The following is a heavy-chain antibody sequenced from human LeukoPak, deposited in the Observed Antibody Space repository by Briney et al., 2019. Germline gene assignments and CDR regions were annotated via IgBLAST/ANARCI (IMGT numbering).Heavy chain of an antibody. D-gene: IGHD1-26*01. J-gene: IGHJ6*03. CDR2: ITTSSAYI. CDR1: GFTFDDYG. V-gene: IGHV3-21*01. CDR3: ARDPYSGNLGPTYYYYMDV. Sequence: GGSLRLSCAASGFTFDDYGMSWVRQAPGKGLEWVSAITTSSAYIYYAGSVRGRFTISRDNAKNSLYLQMNSLRDDDTAVYYCARDPYSGNLGPTYYYYMDVWGKGTTVTVSS.